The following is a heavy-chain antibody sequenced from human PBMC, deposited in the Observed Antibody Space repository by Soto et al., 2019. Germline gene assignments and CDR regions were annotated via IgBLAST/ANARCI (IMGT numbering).Heavy chain of an antibody. Sequence: SETLSLTCAVSGGSISSGGYSWSWIRQPPGKGLEWIGYIYHSGSTYYNPSLKSRVTISVDRSRNQFSLKPSSVTAADTAVYYCARAIAAAGTRAFDIWGQGTMVTVSS. D-gene: IGHD6-13*01. CDR3: ARAIAAAGTRAFDI. V-gene: IGHV4-30-2*01. CDR2: IYHSGST. CDR1: GGSISSGGYS. J-gene: IGHJ3*02.